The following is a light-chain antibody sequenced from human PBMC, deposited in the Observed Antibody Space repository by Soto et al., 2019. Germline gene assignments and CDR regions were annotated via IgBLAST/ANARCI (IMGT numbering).Light chain of an antibody. CDR1: QSVLFSSNDKNY. V-gene: IGKV4-1*01. J-gene: IGKJ1*01. Sequence: DIVMTQSPDSLAVSLGDRATINCKSSQSVLFSSNDKNYLAWYQQKPGQPPKLLIYWASTRESGVPDRFSGSGSGTDFTLTISSVQAEDVAVYYCQKYDSRPWTFGQGTKVEIK. CDR3: QKYDSRPWT. CDR2: WAS.